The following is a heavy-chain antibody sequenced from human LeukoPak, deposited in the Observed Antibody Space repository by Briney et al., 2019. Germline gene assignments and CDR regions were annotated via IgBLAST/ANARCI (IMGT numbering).Heavy chain of an antibody. CDR1: GYTFTGYY. Sequence: ASVKASCKASGYTFTGYYMHWVRQAPGQGLEWMGWINPNSGGTNYAQKFQGRVTMTRDTSISTAYMELSRLRSDDTAVYYCAREPAQAAALDYWGQGTLVTVSS. V-gene: IGHV1-2*02. CDR3: AREPAQAAALDY. J-gene: IGHJ4*02. CDR2: INPNSGGT. D-gene: IGHD6-13*01.